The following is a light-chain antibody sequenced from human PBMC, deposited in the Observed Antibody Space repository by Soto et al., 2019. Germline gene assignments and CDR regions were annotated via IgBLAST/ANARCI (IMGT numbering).Light chain of an antibody. J-gene: IGKJ4*01. Sequence: DIQMTQSPSSVSASVGDRLTITCRASQDISSWLAWYQQKPGKAPKLLIYAASNLQSGVPSRFSGSGSGTDFTLTINSLQPEDFATYYCQQSYTASPLTFGGGTKVDI. V-gene: IGKV1-12*01. CDR3: QQSYTASPLT. CDR1: QDISSW. CDR2: AAS.